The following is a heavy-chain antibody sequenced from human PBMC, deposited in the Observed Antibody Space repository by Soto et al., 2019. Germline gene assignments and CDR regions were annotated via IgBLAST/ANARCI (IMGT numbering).Heavy chain of an antibody. CDR1: GYTFTDYA. CDR3: ARGSGYYYWDDY. CDR2: INAGNGNT. Sequence: EASVKVSCKASGYTFTDYAMHCVRQAPGQRLEWMGWINAGNGNTKYSQKLQGRVTITRDTSASTAYMEPSSLRSEDTAVYYCARGSGYYYWDDYWGQGTLVTVSS. J-gene: IGHJ4*02. V-gene: IGHV1-3*01. D-gene: IGHD3-22*01.